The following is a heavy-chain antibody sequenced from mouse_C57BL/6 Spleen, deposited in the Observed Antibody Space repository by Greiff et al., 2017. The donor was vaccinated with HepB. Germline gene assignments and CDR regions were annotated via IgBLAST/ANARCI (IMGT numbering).Heavy chain of an antibody. CDR3: AIWGIYYGNYVDY. CDR1: GYTFTSYW. J-gene: IGHJ2*01. D-gene: IGHD2-1*01. Sequence: QVQLQQPGAELVKPGASVKVSCKASGYTFTSYWMHWVKQRPGQGLEWIGRIHPSDSGTNYNQKFKGKATLTVDKSSSTAYMQLSSLTSEDSAVYYCAIWGIYYGNYVDYWGQGTTLTVSS. V-gene: IGHV1-74*01. CDR2: IHPSDSGT.